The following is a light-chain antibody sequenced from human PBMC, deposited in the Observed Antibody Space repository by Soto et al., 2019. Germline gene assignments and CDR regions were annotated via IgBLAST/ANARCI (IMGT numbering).Light chain of an antibody. CDR1: QSVSSK. CDR3: QQYNTRTPYT. J-gene: IGKJ2*01. CDR2: GAS. V-gene: IGKV3-15*01. Sequence: ETVMTQSPDTLSVSPGERATLSCRASQSVSSKLAWYQQKPGQAPRLLIFGASTRATGIPARFSGSGSGTEFTLTTISLQSEDFAVYYCQQYNTRTPYTFGQGTKLEIK.